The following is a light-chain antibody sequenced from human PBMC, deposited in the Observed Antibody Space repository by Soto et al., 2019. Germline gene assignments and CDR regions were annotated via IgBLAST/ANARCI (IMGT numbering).Light chain of an antibody. CDR1: QSVSSSY. J-gene: IGKJ1*01. V-gene: IGKV3-20*01. Sequence: IGFARCGGTLSLSPRERATHASRASQSVSSSYLAWYQQKPGQAPRLLIYGASSRATGIPDRFSGTGSGTDFTLTISRLEPEDFATYYCQQAYSTPWTFGQGTQVDIK. CDR3: QQAYSTPWT. CDR2: GAS.